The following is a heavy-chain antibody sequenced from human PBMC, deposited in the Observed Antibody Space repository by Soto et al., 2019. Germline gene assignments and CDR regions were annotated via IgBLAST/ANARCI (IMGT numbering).Heavy chain of an antibody. D-gene: IGHD2-15*01. CDR3: GKDPGLCSGGSCYPHYFDY. Sequence: HPGGSLRLSCAASGFTFSSYAMSWVRQAPGKGLEWVSAISGSGGSTYYADSVKGRFTISRDNSKNTLCLQMNSLRAEDTAIYYCGKDPGLCSGGSCYPHYFDYWGQGTLVTVSS. CDR2: ISGSGGST. V-gene: IGHV3-23*01. J-gene: IGHJ4*02. CDR1: GFTFSSYA.